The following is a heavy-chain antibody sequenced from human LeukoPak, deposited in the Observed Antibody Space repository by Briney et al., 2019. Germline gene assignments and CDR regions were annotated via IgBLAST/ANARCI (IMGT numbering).Heavy chain of an antibody. D-gene: IGHD2-15*01. CDR3: ARAVVVVAATHFDY. J-gene: IGHJ4*02. V-gene: IGHV4-59*01. Sequence: PPETLSLTCTVSGGSISSYYWSWIRQPPGKGLEWIGYIYYSGSTNYNPSLKSRVTISVDTSKNQFSLKLSSVTAADTAVYYCARAVVVVAATHFDYWGQGTLVTVSS. CDR2: IYYSGST. CDR1: GGSISSYY.